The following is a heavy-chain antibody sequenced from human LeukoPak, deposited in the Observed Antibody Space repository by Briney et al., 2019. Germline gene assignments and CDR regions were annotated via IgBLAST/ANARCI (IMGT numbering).Heavy chain of an antibody. D-gene: IGHD5-12*01. Sequence: PGGSLRLLCSASGFTFSNYVMHWVRQAPGKGLEWVAIVWYDGSNKYFAASVTGRFTISSDNSKNPLYPHMKSLRAEDPAVYYCARDIPRFPEDIVATAGLDAFDIWGQGTMGTVSS. CDR3: ARDIPRFPEDIVATAGLDAFDI. CDR2: VWYDGSNK. J-gene: IGHJ3*02. CDR1: GFTFSNYV. V-gene: IGHV3-33*01.